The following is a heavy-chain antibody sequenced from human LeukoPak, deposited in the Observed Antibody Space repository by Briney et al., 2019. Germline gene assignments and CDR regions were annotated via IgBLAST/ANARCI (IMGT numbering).Heavy chain of an antibody. V-gene: IGHV4-39*07. CDR2: IYYSGSA. CDR1: GGSISSNKYY. Sequence: SETLSLTCAVSGGSISSNKYYWGWIRQPPGKGLEWIGSIYYSGSAYYNPSLKSRVTISVDTSKNQFSLKLSSVTAADTAVYYCARPSSSWYVDYFDYWGQGTLVTVSS. D-gene: IGHD6-13*01. J-gene: IGHJ4*02. CDR3: ARPSSSWYVDYFDY.